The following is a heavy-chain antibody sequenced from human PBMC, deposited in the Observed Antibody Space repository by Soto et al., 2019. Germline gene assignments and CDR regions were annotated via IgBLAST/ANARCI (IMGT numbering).Heavy chain of an antibody. J-gene: IGHJ3*02. CDR2: INPSGGST. V-gene: IGHV1-46*01. CDR1: GYTFTSYY. CDR3: ARCPRRSGGSCYDAFDI. D-gene: IGHD2-15*01. Sequence: ASVKVSCKASGYTFTSYYMHWVRQAPGQGLEWMGIINPSGGSTSYAQKFQGRVTMTRDTSTSTVYMELSSLRSEDTAVYYCARCPRRSGGSCYDAFDIWGQGTMVTVSS.